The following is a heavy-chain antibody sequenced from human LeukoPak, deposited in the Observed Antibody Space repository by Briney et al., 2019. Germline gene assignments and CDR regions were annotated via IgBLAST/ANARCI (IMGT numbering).Heavy chain of an antibody. J-gene: IGHJ4*02. D-gene: IGHD3-10*01. CDR3: ARDRHYGSGSYYNVDY. Sequence: GGSLRLSCAASGFTFSSYRMSWVRQAPGKGLEWVANIKQDGSEKYYVDSVKGRFTISRDNAKNSLYLQMNSLRAEDTAVYYCARDRHYGSGSYYNVDYWGQGTLVTVSS. CDR2: IKQDGSEK. CDR1: GFTFSSYR. V-gene: IGHV3-7*01.